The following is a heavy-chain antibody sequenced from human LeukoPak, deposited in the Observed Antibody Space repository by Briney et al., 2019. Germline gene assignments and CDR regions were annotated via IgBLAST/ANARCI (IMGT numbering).Heavy chain of an antibody. D-gene: IGHD3-10*01. V-gene: IGHV1-69*06. CDR3: ARESSISMVRGVIGY. CDR2: IIPIFGTA. CDR1: GGTFSSYA. Sequence: SVKVSCKASGGTFSSYAISWVRQAPGQGLEWMGGIIPIFGTANYAQKFQGRVTITADKSTSTAYMELSSLRSEDTAVYYCARESSISMVRGVIGYWGQGTLVTVSS. J-gene: IGHJ4*02.